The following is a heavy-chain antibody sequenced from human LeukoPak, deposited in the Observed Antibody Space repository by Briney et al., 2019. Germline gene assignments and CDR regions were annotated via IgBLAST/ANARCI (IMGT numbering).Heavy chain of an antibody. CDR3: ATIGDSSGEDHN. V-gene: IGHV1-2*02. D-gene: IGHD3-22*01. CDR2: INPNSGGT. J-gene: IGHJ4*02. Sequence: ASMKVSCKASGYTFTGYYMHWVRQAPGQGLEWMGWINPNSGGTNYAQKFQGRVTMTRDTSISTAYMELSRLRSDDTAVYYCATIGDSSGEDHNWGQGTLVTVSS. CDR1: GYTFTGYY.